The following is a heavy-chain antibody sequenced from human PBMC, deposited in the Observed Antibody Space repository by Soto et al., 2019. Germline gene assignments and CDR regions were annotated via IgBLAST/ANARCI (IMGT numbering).Heavy chain of an antibody. CDR2: ISYDGSNK. Sequence: QVQLVESGGGVVQPGRSLRLSCAASGFTFSSYGMHWVRQAPGKGLEWVAVISYDGSNKYYADSVKGRFTISRDNSKNTLYLQMNSLRAEDTAVYYCAKDPGVAGLSWFDPWGQGTLDTVSS. V-gene: IGHV3-30*18. J-gene: IGHJ5*02. CDR1: GFTFSSYG. CDR3: AKDPGVAGLSWFDP. D-gene: IGHD6-19*01.